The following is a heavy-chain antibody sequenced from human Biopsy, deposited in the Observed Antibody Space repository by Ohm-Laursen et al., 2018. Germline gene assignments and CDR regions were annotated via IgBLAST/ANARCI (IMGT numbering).Heavy chain of an antibody. Sequence: GTLSLTCSVSGDSIATFNYYWGWVRQPPGKGLEWLATIFYSGTTYFSRTLESRLTISQDTSNNQFSLRLKYVTAADTGVYYCARIYFYGLGSSDYFFDSWGQGTLVTVSS. V-gene: IGHV4-39*01. CDR1: GDSIATFNYY. CDR2: IFYSGTT. CDR3: ARIYFYGLGSSDYFFDS. D-gene: IGHD3-10*01. J-gene: IGHJ4*02.